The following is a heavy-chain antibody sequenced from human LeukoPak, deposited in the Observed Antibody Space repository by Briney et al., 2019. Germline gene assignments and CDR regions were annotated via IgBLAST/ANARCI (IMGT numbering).Heavy chain of an antibody. Sequence: PSETLSLTCTVSGGSISSGGYYWSWIRQHPGKGLEWIGYIYYSGSTYYNPSLKSRVTISVDTSKNQFSLKLSSVTAADTAVYYCAREFSGYGHFDYWGQGTLVTVSS. J-gene: IGHJ4*02. D-gene: IGHD5-12*01. CDR3: AREFSGYGHFDY. CDR1: GGSISSGGYY. V-gene: IGHV4-31*03. CDR2: IYYSGST.